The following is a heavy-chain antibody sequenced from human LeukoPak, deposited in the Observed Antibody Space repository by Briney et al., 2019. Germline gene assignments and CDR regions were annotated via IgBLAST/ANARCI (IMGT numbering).Heavy chain of an antibody. J-gene: IGHJ4*02. Sequence: PGGSLRLSCAASGFTFSSYGMHWVRQAPGKGLEWVAFIRCDGSNKYYADSVKGRFTISRDNSKNTLYLQMNSLRAEDTAVYYCAKGDTAMDPIDYWGQGTLVTVSS. CDR1: GFTFSSYG. CDR3: AKGDTAMDPIDY. CDR2: IRCDGSNK. D-gene: IGHD5-18*01. V-gene: IGHV3-30*02.